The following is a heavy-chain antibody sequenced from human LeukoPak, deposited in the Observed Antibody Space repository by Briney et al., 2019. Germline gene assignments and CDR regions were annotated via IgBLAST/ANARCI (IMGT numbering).Heavy chain of an antibody. CDR1: GGSFSGYY. CDR3: ARHSPYYYGSGSPNDAFDI. Sequence: SETLSLTCAVYGGSFSGYYWSWIRQPPGKGLEWDGEINHSGSTNYNPSLKTRFTISVDTSKNQFSLKLSSVTAGDTAVYYCARHSPYYYGSGSPNDAFDIWGQGTMVTVSS. J-gene: IGHJ3*02. D-gene: IGHD3-10*01. CDR2: INHSGST. V-gene: IGHV4-34*01.